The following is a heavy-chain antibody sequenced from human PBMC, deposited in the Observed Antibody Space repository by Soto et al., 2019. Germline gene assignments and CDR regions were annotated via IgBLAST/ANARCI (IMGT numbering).Heavy chain of an antibody. CDR1: GASISSGLYY. CDR2: IHYSGII. D-gene: IGHD6-19*01. J-gene: IGHJ4*02. V-gene: IGHV4-31*03. CDR3: ARGPDHAKAGY. Sequence: QVQLQESGPGLVKPSQTLSLTCTVSGASISSGLYYWNWIRHIPGKGLEWIVCIHYSGIIYYNPSLQSRLIISVDTSDNQFSLKLTSVTAADTAVYYCARGPDHAKAGYWGQGILVTVSS.